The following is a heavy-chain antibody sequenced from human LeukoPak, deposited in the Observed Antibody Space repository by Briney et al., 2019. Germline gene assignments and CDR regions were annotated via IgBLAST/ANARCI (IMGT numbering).Heavy chain of an antibody. V-gene: IGHV1-46*01. CDR2: ISPSGDST. CDR3: ARGRDYYAITGYHNWFDA. D-gene: IGHD3-22*01. CDR1: GYTFTRYY. J-gene: IGHJ5*02. Sequence: ASVKVSCKASGYTFTRYYMHWVRQAPGQGLEWMGIISPSGDSTSYAQKFQGRVTMTRDTSSRTVYLDLSGLRSEDTAVYYCARGRDYYAITGYHNWFDAWGQGTLVTLSS.